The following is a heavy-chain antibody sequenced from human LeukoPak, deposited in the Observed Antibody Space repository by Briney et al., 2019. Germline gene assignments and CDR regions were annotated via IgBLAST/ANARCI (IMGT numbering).Heavy chain of an antibody. CDR1: GYTFTSYG. D-gene: IGHD5-18*01. J-gene: IGHJ5*02. CDR3: ARDPGYSYGTSWFDP. Sequence: ASVKVSCKASGYTFTSYGINWVRQAPGQGLEWMGWISAYNGNTNYAQKLQGRVTMTTDTSTSTAYMELRSLRSGDTAVYYCARDPGYSYGTSWFDPWGQGTLVTVSS. V-gene: IGHV1-18*01. CDR2: ISAYNGNT.